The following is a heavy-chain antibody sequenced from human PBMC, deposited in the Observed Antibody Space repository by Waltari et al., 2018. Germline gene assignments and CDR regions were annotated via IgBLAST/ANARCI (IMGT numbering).Heavy chain of an antibody. CDR1: GFTFSSYA. V-gene: IGHV3-23*01. CDR3: AKDLRYYYYGMDV. J-gene: IGHJ6*02. D-gene: IGHD5-12*01. CDR2: ISGSGGST. Sequence: EVQLLESGGGLVQPGGSLRLSCAASGFTFSSYAMSWVRQAPGKGLEWVSAISGSGGSTNYADSVKGRLTITRDNSKNTLYLQMNSLRAEDTAVYYCAKDLRYYYYGMDVWGQGTTVTVSS.